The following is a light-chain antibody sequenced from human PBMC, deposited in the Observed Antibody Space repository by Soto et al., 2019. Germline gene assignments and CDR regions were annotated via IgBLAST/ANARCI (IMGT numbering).Light chain of an antibody. V-gene: IGLV2-8*01. CDR3: SSYADSNNFV. CDR1: SSDVGYYNY. J-gene: IGLJ1*01. CDR2: EVT. Sequence: QSVLTQPPSASGSPGQSVTISCTGTSSDVGYYNYVSWYQHHPGKAPKLMIYEVTKRPSGVPDRFSGSKSGNTASLTVSGLLFDDEADYYCSSYADSNNFVFGTGTKVTVL.